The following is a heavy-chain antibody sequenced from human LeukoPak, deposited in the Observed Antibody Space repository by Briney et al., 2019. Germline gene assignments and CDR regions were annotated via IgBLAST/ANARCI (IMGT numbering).Heavy chain of an antibody. CDR1: RLTFSSYS. CDR2: ISSGSSTI. D-gene: IGHD3-22*01. J-gene: IGHJ4*02. Sequence: GGSLRLSCAASRLTFSSYSMNWVRQAPGKGLEWISYISSGSSTIYYADSVKGLFTISRDNAKNSLYLHLSSLRAEDTAVYYCARSGSSYDGSQSWFDYWGQGTLVTVSS. CDR3: ARSGSSYDGSQSWFDY. V-gene: IGHV3-48*01.